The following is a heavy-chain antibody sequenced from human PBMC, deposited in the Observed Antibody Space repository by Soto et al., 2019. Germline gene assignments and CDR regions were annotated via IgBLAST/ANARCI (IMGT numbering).Heavy chain of an antibody. CDR1: GFTFSDPY. Sequence: VHLVESGGNLVQPGGSLRLSCAASGFTFSDPYMDWVRQAPGKGLEWIGEIYHSGSTNYNPSLKSRVTISVDKSKNQFSLKLSSVTAPDTAVYYCARKGARSSWGFDYWGQGTLVTVSS. CDR2: IYHSGST. J-gene: IGHJ4*02. V-gene: IGHV4-4*02. CDR3: ARKGARSSWGFDY. D-gene: IGHD6-13*01.